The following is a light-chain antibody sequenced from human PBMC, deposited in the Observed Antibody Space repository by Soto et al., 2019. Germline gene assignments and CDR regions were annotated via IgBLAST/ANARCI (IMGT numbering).Light chain of an antibody. J-gene: IGKJ1*01. CDR3: QHYGGLWT. V-gene: IGKV1-5*01. CDR2: DAS. Sequence: DIPMTQSPSILSAYVGDRVTITCRASASITNRLAWYQQKPGKAPKVLIYDASTLESGVPSRFGGSGSGTEFVLSINNLQPDEFGTYWGQHYGGLWTSGKGTKV. CDR1: ASITNR.